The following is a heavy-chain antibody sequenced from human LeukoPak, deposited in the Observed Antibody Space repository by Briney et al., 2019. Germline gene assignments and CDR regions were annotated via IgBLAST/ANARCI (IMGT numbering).Heavy chain of an antibody. CDR3: ARLGIAARLSPYYYYYMDV. CDR2: IRASSNYI. CDR1: GLTFSSYT. V-gene: IGHV3-21*04. Sequence: PGGSLRLSCAVSGLTFSSYTMTWVRQAPGKGLEWVSSIRASSNYIHYTDSVKGRFTISRDNAENSLYLQMNSLRAEDTAVYYCARLGIAARLSPYYYYYMDVWGKGTTVTVSS. D-gene: IGHD6-6*01. J-gene: IGHJ6*03.